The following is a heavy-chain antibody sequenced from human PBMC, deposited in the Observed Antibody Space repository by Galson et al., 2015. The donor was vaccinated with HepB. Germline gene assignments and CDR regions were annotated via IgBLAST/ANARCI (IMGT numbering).Heavy chain of an antibody. D-gene: IGHD2-8*01. CDR3: ARPAGSVSFEV. V-gene: IGHV3-30-3*01. J-gene: IGHJ4*02. CDR1: GFTFSSYA. Sequence: SLRLSCAASGFTFSSYAMHWVRQAPGKGLEWVAVISYDGSNKYYADSVKGRFTISRDNSKNTLYLQMNSLRAEDTAVYYCARPAGSVSFEVWGQGTLVTVSS. CDR2: ISYDGSNK.